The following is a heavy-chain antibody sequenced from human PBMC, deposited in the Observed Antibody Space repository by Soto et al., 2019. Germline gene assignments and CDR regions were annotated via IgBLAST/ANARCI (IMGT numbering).Heavy chain of an antibody. CDR1: GGSISSYY. D-gene: IGHD2-21*02. V-gene: IGHV4-59*01. J-gene: IGHJ6*02. CDR3: ARDLWGYCGTDCYPLDV. Sequence: QVQLQESGPGLVKPSETLSLTCTVSGGSISSYYWSWIRQPPGKGLEWIGYMYNTGSTVYNPSLKSRVTISGDTTKTQFSLKLNAVTAADTAVYSCARDLWGYCGTDCYPLDVWGQGTTVTVSS. CDR2: MYNTGST.